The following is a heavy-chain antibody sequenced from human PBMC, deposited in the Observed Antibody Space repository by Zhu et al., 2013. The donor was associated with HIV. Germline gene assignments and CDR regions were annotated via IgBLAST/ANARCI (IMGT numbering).Heavy chain of an antibody. CDR3: AADIGDYGDYGFYGMDV. CDR2: IIPIFGTA. J-gene: IGHJ6*02. V-gene: IGHV1-69*01. Sequence: QVQPVQSGAEVKKPGSSVKVSCKASGGTFTSYAISWVRQAPGQGLEWMGGIIPIFGTANYAQKFQGRVTITADESTSTAYMELSGLRSEDTAVYYCAADIGDYGDYGFYGMDVWGQGTTVTVSS. D-gene: IGHD4-17*01. CDR1: GGTFTSYA.